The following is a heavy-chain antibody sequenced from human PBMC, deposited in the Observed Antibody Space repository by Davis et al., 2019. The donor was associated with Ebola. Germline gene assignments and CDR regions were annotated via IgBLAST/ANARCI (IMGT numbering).Heavy chain of an antibody. CDR3: AIISPLQFDY. V-gene: IGHV3-23*01. D-gene: IGHD4-11*01. CDR2: ISGSGGRT. CDR1: GPTFPTYV. Sequence: PGRSLRPSFPPPGPTFPTYVMSWVRQPPGKGREWVSAISGSGGRTYYADSVKGRFTISRDNSKNTLYLQMNSLRAEDTAVYYCAIISPLQFDYWGEGNLVTVSS. J-gene: IGHJ4*02.